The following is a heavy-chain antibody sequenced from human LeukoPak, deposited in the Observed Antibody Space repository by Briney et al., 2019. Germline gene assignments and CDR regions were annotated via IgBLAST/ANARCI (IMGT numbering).Heavy chain of an antibody. V-gene: IGHV3-23*01. CDR1: GFTFSTYG. CDR2: ISGSSDAT. Sequence: GGSLRLSCAASGFTFSTYGMSWVRQAPGKGLEWVSAISGSSDATFYADSVKGRFTVSRDNSKNTLYLQMNSLRAEDTAVYYCARAGKSGNIALDYWGQGTLVTVSS. CDR3: ARAGKSGNIALDY. J-gene: IGHJ4*02. D-gene: IGHD6-13*01.